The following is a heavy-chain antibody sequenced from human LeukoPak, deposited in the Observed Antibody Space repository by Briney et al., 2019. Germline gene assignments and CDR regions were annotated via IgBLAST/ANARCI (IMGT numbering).Heavy chain of an antibody. J-gene: IGHJ3*02. CDR1: GGTFSSYV. Sequence: SVKVSCKASGGTFSSYVISWVRQAPGQALEWMGGIFPIFGTANYAQNFQGRVTITADKSTSTAYMELSSLRSDDTAVYYCARIRQWVSHDAFDIWGQGTMVTVSS. D-gene: IGHD6-19*01. V-gene: IGHV1-69*06. CDR2: IFPIFGTA. CDR3: ARIRQWVSHDAFDI.